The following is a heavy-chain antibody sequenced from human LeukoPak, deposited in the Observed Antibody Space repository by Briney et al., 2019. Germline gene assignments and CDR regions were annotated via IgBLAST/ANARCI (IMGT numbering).Heavy chain of an antibody. Sequence: ASVRVSCKISVYTLADLSMHWVREAPGKGLEWLGGFDPEDGERIYARNFQGRFTMPEDTSADTAYMELYSLRSEDTAVYFCATGPIDMTVDYLHYWGQGTLVTVST. CDR1: VYTLADLS. J-gene: IGHJ4*02. V-gene: IGHV1-24*01. D-gene: IGHD2-21*02. CDR3: ATGPIDMTVDYLHY. CDR2: FDPEDGER.